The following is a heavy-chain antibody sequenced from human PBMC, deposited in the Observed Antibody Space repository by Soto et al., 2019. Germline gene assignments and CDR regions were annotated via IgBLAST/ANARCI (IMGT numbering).Heavy chain of an antibody. V-gene: IGHV1-18*01. J-gene: IGHJ5*02. D-gene: IGHD2-15*01. Sequence: RASVKVSFKASGYIFNDYAISWVRQAPGQGLEWVGWISASIGHTNYAQSFQGRVTMTTDRSTTTAYMELRNLRSDDTAVYYCARGSYCSGGTCTNWFDPWGQGTLVTVSS. CDR1: GYIFNDYA. CDR3: ARGSYCSGGTCTNWFDP. CDR2: ISASIGHT.